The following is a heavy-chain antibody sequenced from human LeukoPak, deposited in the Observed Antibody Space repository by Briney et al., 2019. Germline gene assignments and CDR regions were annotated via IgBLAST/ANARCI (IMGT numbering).Heavy chain of an antibody. J-gene: IGHJ4*02. V-gene: IGHV3-53*01. CDR2: IYSGGST. D-gene: IGHD2-21*01. Sequence: GGSLRLSCAASGFTVSSNFMSWVRQAPGKGLEWVSVIYSGGSTFYADSVKGRFTMSRDNSKSTLYLQMNSLRAVDTAVYYCAGSVAKYYFDYWGQGTLVTVSS. CDR1: GFTVSSNF. CDR3: AGSVAKYYFDY.